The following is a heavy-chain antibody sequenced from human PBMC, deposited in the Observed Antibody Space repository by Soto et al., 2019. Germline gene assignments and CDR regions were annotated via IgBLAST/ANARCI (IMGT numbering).Heavy chain of an antibody. J-gene: IGHJ3*02. CDR3: ATGPREGGSYYSFDI. V-gene: IGHV1-24*01. CDR2: FDPEDGET. CDR1: GYTLTELS. D-gene: IGHD1-26*01. Sequence: ASVKVSCKVSGYTLTELSMHWVRQAPGKGLEWMGGFDPEDGETIYAQKFQGRVTMTEDTSTDTAYMELSSLRSEDTAVYYCATGPREGGSYYSFDIWGQGTMVTVSS.